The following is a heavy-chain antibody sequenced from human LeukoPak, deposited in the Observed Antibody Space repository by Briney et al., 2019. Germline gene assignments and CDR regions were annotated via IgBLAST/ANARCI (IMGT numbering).Heavy chain of an antibody. V-gene: IGHV3-23*01. CDR3: AKGTDIVVILTSGDY. CDR2: ISGSGGST. Sequence: GRSLRLSCAASGFTFSSYARSWVRQDPGKGLDWVSAISGSGGSTYYADSVKGRFTISRDNSKNTLYLQMNSLTAEDTAVYYCAKGTDIVVILTSGDYWGQGTLVTVSS. D-gene: IGHD2-15*01. J-gene: IGHJ4*02. CDR1: GFTFSSYA.